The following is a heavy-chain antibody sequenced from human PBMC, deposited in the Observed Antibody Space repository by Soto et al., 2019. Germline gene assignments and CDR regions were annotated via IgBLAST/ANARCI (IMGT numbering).Heavy chain of an antibody. CDR2: MNPNSGNT. Sequence: QVQLVQSGAEVKKPGASVKVSCKASGYTFTSYDINWVRQATGQGLEWMGWMNPNSGNTGYAQKFQGRVTMTRNTSISTDYMELSSLRSEATAVSYCARGGVFFFAAPTNPFDYWGQGTLVTVSS. CDR3: ARGGVFFFAAPTNPFDY. J-gene: IGHJ4*02. CDR1: GYTFTSYD. V-gene: IGHV1-8*01. D-gene: IGHD3-10*01.